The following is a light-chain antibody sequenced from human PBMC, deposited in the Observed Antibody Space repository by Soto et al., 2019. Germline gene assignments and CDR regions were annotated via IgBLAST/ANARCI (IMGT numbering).Light chain of an antibody. CDR3: QQRSTWPT. Sequence: EIVLTQSPATLSLSPGERATLSCRASQSVSRFLAWYQQKPGQAPRLLIHDASNRATGIPARFSGSGSGTDFTLTISSLEPEDFAVYYCQQRSTWPTFGQGTKVDIK. CDR2: DAS. CDR1: QSVSRF. V-gene: IGKV3-11*01. J-gene: IGKJ1*01.